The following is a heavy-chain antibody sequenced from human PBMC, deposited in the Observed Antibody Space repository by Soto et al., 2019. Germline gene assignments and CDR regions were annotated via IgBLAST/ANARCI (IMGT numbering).Heavy chain of an antibody. Sequence: QVQLVESGGGVVQPGRSLSLSCAASGFSFSRHAMHWVRQAPVKGLEWVAVISYDGSERYYADSVKGRFTISRDSSRNTLYLQMNSLGPEDTAVYYCAREVGASSPPTWGQGTLVTVFS. CDR1: GFSFSRHA. D-gene: IGHD2-2*01. J-gene: IGHJ4*02. V-gene: IGHV3-30-3*01. CDR3: AREVGASSPPT. CDR2: ISYDGSER.